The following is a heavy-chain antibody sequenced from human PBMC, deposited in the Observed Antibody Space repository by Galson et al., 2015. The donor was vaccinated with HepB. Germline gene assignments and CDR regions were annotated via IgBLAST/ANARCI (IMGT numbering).Heavy chain of an antibody. J-gene: IGHJ6*02. Sequence: AISGDSVSANSAAWNWIRQSPSSGLEWLGRTFYRSNWHSEYAASVRSRMTINADTSKNEFSLQLNSVTPEDTAVYYCARTRFGSGTTYGLDVWGQGTTVTVSS. CDR1: GDSVSANSAA. V-gene: IGHV6-1*01. D-gene: IGHD6-19*01. CDR3: ARTRFGSGTTYGLDV. CDR2: TFYRSNWHS.